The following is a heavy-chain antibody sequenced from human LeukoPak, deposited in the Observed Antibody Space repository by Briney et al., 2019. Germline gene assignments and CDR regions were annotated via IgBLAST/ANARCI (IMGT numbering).Heavy chain of an antibody. D-gene: IGHD1-14*01. V-gene: IGHV3-74*01. J-gene: IGHJ4*02. CDR2: INPGGSSI. CDR3: ARSNQADDY. Sequence: GGSLRLSCAASGFTFTSYWMHWVRQVPGKGLVWVARINPGGSSITYADSVKGRFTISRDNAKNTLYLQMDSLRAEDTGVYYCARSNQADDYWGQGTLVTVSS. CDR1: GFTFTSYW.